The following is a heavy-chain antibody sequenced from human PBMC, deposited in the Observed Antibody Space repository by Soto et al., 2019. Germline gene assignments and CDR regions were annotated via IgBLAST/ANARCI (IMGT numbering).Heavy chain of an antibody. CDR2: IYHTGST. CDR3: VRRLAVKPQYFFDY. D-gene: IGHD6-19*01. Sequence: PSQTLSLTRTVYGGSITIRDYYWSWVREPPGKELEYIGYIYHTGSTYYNPSLNRRVTLSVDTSKNQFCLILSCVTAADTAVYFCVRRLAVKPQYFFDYWGQGTLV. V-gene: IGHV4-30-4*01. J-gene: IGHJ4*02. CDR1: GGSITIRDYY.